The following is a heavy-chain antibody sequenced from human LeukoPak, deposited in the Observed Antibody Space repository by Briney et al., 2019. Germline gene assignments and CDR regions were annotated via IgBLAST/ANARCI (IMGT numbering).Heavy chain of an antibody. V-gene: IGHV1-2*02. CDR2: INPNSGGT. CDR3: ARDFFVVVPAAPLYYFDY. CDR1: GYTSTGYY. Sequence: GASVKVSCKASGYTSTGYYMHWVRQAPGQGLEWMGWINPNSGGTNYAQKFQGRVTMTRDTSISTAYMELSRLRSDDTAVYYCARDFFVVVPAAPLYYFDYWGQGTLVTVSS. D-gene: IGHD2-2*01. J-gene: IGHJ4*02.